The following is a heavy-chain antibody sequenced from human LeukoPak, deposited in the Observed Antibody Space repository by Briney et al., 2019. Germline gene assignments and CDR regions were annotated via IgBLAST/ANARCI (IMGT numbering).Heavy chain of an antibody. D-gene: IGHD3-10*01. CDR2: INHSGST. Sequence: PSETLSLTSAVYGGSFSGDNWSWVRPRPGKRVERIGEINHSGSTNYTPSPTRRATLSADTPTNQISLKLSSVTAADTAVYYCEGAFYGSGTDNWGQGTLVTVSS. V-gene: IGHV4-34*01. CDR1: GGSFSGDN. CDR3: EGAFYGSGTDN. J-gene: IGHJ4*02.